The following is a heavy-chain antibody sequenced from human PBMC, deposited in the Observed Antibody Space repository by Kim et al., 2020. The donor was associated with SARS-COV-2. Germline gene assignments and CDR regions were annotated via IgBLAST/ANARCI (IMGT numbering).Heavy chain of an antibody. J-gene: IGHJ4*02. V-gene: IGHV3-33*06. CDR3: AKELSVQGRLVPAADY. Sequence: GGSLRLSCAASGFTFSSYGMHWVRQAPGKGLEWVAVIWYDGSNKYYADSVKGRFPISRDNSKNTLYLQMNSLRAEDTAVYYCAKELSVQGRLVPAADYWGQGTLVTVSS. CDR1: GFTFSSYG. D-gene: IGHD2-2*01. CDR2: IWYDGSNK.